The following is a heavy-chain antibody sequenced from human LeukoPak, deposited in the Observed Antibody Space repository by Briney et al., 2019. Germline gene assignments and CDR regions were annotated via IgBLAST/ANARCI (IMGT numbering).Heavy chain of an antibody. V-gene: IGHV3-23*01. Sequence: PGGSLRLSCAASGFTFSSYAMSWVRQAPGKGLEWVSAISGSGSSTYYADSVKGRFTISRDNSKNTLYLQMNSLRAEDTAVYYCAKDEGGYCSSTSCYSGYFQHWGQGTLVTVSS. CDR2: ISGSGSST. CDR1: GFTFSSYA. J-gene: IGHJ1*01. CDR3: AKDEGGYCSSTSCYSGYFQH. D-gene: IGHD2-2*01.